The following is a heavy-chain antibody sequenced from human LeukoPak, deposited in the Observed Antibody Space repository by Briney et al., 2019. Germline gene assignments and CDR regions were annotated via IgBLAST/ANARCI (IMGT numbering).Heavy chain of an antibody. D-gene: IGHD3-3*01. J-gene: IGHJ5*02. CDR3: ARDRHLGIFGVAKKRFDP. CDR2: ISAYNGNT. Sequence: GASVKVSCKASGYTFTSYGISWVRQAPGQGVEWMGWISAYNGNTNYAQKLQGRVTMTTYTSTSTAYMELRSLRSDDTAVYYCARDRHLGIFGVAKKRFDPWGQGTLVTVSS. CDR1: GYTFTSYG. V-gene: IGHV1-18*01.